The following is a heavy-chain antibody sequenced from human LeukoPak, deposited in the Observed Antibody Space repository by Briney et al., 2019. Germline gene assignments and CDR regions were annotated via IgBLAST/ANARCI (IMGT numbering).Heavy chain of an antibody. V-gene: IGHV1-2*02. D-gene: IGHD6-13*01. CDR3: ARVIAAASTRLDY. Sequence: ASVTVSCKASGYTFTDYYMHWVRHAPGQGLEWMGWINPNSGGTNYAQNFQGRVTMTRDTSISTAYMELSRLRSDDTAMYYCARVIAAASTRLDYWGQGTLVTVSS. J-gene: IGHJ4*02. CDR2: INPNSGGT. CDR1: GYTFTDYY.